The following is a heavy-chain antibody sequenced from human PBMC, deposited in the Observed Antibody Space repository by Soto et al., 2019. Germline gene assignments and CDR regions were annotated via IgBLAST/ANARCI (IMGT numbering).Heavy chain of an antibody. D-gene: IGHD1-26*01. Sequence: EVQLAESGGGMVQPGGSLRLSCAVSGFMFISYDMIWVRQAPGKGLELISYISSSGSTVSYANSVKGRFTISRDNAENSLFLQMNSLRPEDTAVYYCAKGLLAIVGTTLPRDAFNIWGQGTMVTVSS. V-gene: IGHV3-48*03. CDR3: AKGLLAIVGTTLPRDAFNI. CDR2: ISSSGSTV. J-gene: IGHJ3*02. CDR1: GFMFISYD.